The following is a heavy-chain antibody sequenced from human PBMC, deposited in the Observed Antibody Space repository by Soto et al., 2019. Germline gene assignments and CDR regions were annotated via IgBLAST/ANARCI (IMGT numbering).Heavy chain of an antibody. D-gene: IGHD5-12*01. CDR2: IYWDDDK. CDR3: SHRPKWLRADNWFDP. J-gene: IGHJ5*02. Sequence: QITLKESGPTLVKPTQTLTLTCTFSGFSLSTSGVGVGWIRQPPGKALEWLALIYWDDDKRYSPSLKSMLTITKDTSKNQVVLTMTDMDPVDTATYFCSHRPKWLRADNWFDPLGQGTLVTVSS. V-gene: IGHV2-5*02. CDR1: GFSLSTSGVG.